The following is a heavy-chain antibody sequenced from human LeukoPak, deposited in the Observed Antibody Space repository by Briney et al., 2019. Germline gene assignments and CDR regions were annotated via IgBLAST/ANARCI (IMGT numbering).Heavy chain of an antibody. CDR1: GYSFSSYW. D-gene: IGHD4-17*01. Sequence: GESLKLSCRGSGYSFSSYWIGWVRQMPGKGLEWMWVIYPGDCGTSYSPSFQGQVTISADKSNSTVYLQLSSLKASDTAMYYCARTGYGDHGDYWGQGTLVTVS. CDR2: IYPGDCGT. J-gene: IGHJ4*02. V-gene: IGHV5-51*01. CDR3: ARTGYGDHGDY.